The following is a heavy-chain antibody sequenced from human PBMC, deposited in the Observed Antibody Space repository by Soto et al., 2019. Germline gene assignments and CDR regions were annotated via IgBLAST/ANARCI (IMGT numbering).Heavy chain of an antibody. J-gene: IGHJ4*02. V-gene: IGHV3-23*01. CDR2: ISGSGGSS. CDR1: GFSFSSYA. CDR3: AKGSIEYSASIDY. D-gene: IGHD4-4*01. Sequence: LRLSCEASGFSFSSYAMIWVRQAPGKGLEWVSVISGSGGSSYVADSVKGRFTISRDNSKNMLYLEMSSLRAEDTAIYFCAKGSIEYSASIDYWGQGTLVTVSS.